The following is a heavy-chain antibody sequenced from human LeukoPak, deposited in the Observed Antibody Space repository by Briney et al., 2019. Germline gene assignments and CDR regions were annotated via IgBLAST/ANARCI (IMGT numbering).Heavy chain of an antibody. CDR3: ATHSSSSGYFDY. CDR2: IIPIFGTA. V-gene: IGHV1-69*05. CDR1: GGPFSSYA. J-gene: IGHJ4*02. D-gene: IGHD6-6*01. Sequence: SVKVSCKASGGPFSSYAISWVRQAPGQGLEWMGGIIPIFGTANYAQKFQGRVTITTDESTSTAYMELSSLRSEDTAVYYCATHSSSSGYFDYWGQGTLVTVSS.